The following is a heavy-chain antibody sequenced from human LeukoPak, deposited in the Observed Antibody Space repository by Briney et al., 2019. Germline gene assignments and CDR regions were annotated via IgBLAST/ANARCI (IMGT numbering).Heavy chain of an antibody. J-gene: IGHJ6*02. CDR2: ISSSSSHI. V-gene: IGHV3-21*01. Sequence: PGGSLRLSCAASGFTISSYSMNWVRQAPGKGLAWASSISSSSSHIYYADSVKGRFTISRDNAKNSLYLQMNSLRAEDTAVYYCARDRWSMYSERYYYYYGMDVWGQGTTVTVSS. D-gene: IGHD1-26*01. CDR1: GFTISSYS. CDR3: ARDRWSMYSERYYYYYGMDV.